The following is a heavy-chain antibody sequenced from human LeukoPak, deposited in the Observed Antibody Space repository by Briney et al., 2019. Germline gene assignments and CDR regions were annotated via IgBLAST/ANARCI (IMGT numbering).Heavy chain of an antibody. V-gene: IGHV3-30-3*01. CDR3: ARSDYGDYEDAFDI. D-gene: IGHD4-17*01. CDR1: GFTFSSYA. J-gene: IGHJ3*02. Sequence: PGGSLRLSCAASGFTFSSYAMHWVRQAPGKGLEWVAVISYDGSNKYYADSVKGRFTIPRDNSKNTLYLQMNSLRAEDTAVYYCARSDYGDYEDAFDIWGQGTMVTVSS. CDR2: ISYDGSNK.